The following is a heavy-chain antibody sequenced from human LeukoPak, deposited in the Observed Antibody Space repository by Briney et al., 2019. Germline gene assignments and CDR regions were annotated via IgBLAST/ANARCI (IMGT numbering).Heavy chain of an antibody. CDR1: GFTFSSYA. J-gene: IGHJ4*02. CDR2: ISGSGGST. D-gene: IGHD6-13*01. V-gene: IGHV3-23*01. Sequence: GGSLRLSCAASGFTFSSYAMSWVRQAPGKGLEWVSAISGSGGSTYYADSVKGRFTISRDNSKNTLYLQMNSLRAEDTAVYYCTGGSSSWYGYFDYWGQGTLVTVYS. CDR3: TGGSSSWYGYFDY.